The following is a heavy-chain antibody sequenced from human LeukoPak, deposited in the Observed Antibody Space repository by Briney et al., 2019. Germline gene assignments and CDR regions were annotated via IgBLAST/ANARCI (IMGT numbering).Heavy chain of an antibody. CDR1: GGSISSYY. CDR3: ARHLVPEAFDI. D-gene: IGHD2-8*01. V-gene: IGHV4-59*08. J-gene: IGHJ3*02. Sequence: SETLSLTCTVSGGSISSYYWSWIRQPPGKGLEWIGYIYYRGSTNYNPSLKSRVTISVDTSKNQFSLKLSSVTAADTAVYYCARHLVPEAFDIWGQGTMVTVSS. CDR2: IYYRGST.